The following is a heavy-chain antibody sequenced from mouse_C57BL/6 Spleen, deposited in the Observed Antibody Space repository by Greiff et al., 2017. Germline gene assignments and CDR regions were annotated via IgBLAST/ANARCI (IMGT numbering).Heavy chain of an antibody. CDR2: IDPEDGDT. D-gene: IGHD1-1*01. Sequence: EVQGVESGAELVRPGASVKLSCTASGFNIKDYYMHWVKQRPEQGLEWIGRIDPEDGDTEYAPKFQGKATMTADTSSNTAYLQLSSLTSEDTAVYYCTSYYGSSRWFAYWGQGTLVTVSA. CDR3: TSYYGSSRWFAY. V-gene: IGHV14-1*01. J-gene: IGHJ3*01. CDR1: GFNIKDYY.